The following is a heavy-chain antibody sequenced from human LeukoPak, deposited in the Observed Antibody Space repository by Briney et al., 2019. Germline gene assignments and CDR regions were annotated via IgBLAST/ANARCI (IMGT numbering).Heavy chain of an antibody. Sequence: GGSLRLSCAASGFSVSSNSMRWVRQAPGKGLECVSIIYSRDVTSYADSVKDRFTISRDSDKNTLFLQMDSLRSDDTAVYYCARVLAAIALRDYHYVDVWGKGTTVTVSS. V-gene: IGHV3-53*01. CDR1: GFSVSSNS. CDR2: IYSRDVT. J-gene: IGHJ6*03. CDR3: ARVLAAIALRDYHYVDV. D-gene: IGHD6-19*01.